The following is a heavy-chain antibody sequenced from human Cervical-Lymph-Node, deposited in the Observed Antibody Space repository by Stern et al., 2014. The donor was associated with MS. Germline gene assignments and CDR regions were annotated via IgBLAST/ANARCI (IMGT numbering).Heavy chain of an antibody. Sequence: QVQLVESGAEVKTPGSSVKVSCKASGGIFSSYAISWVRQAPGQGLEWMGGIIPIFGTANYAQKFQGRVTITADESTNTAYMELSSLRSDDTAIYYCARGYSYDLSYYYYAMDVWGQGTTVTVSS. CDR3: ARGYSYDLSYYYYAMDV. CDR1: GGIFSSYA. D-gene: IGHD5-18*01. V-gene: IGHV1-69*01. CDR2: IIPIFGTA. J-gene: IGHJ6*02.